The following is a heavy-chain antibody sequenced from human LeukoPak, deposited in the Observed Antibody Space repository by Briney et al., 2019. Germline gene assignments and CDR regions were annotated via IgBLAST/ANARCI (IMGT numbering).Heavy chain of an antibody. Sequence: GGSLRLSCAASGFTFSSYEMNWVRQAPGKGLEWVSSISSSSSYIYYADSVKGRFTISRDNAKNSLYLQMNSLRAEDTAVYYCARDTGRGLRFLHDAFDIWGQGTMVTVSS. CDR1: GFTFSSYE. D-gene: IGHD3-3*01. J-gene: IGHJ3*02. V-gene: IGHV3-21*01. CDR3: ARDTGRGLRFLHDAFDI. CDR2: ISSSSSYI.